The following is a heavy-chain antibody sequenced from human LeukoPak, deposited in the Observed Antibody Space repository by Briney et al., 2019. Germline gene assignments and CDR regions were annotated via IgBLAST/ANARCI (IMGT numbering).Heavy chain of an antibody. CDR2: SNWNGGST. D-gene: IGHD2-2*01. CDR3: ARASIGSSTLGAFDI. Sequence: GESLKISCAAAGFTFDDYGMSWVRQAPGKGLEWVSGSNWNGGSTGYADSVKGRFTISRDNAKNSLYLRMNSLRAENTALYYCARASIGSSTLGAFDIWGQGTMVTVSS. CDR1: GFTFDDYG. V-gene: IGHV3-20*04. J-gene: IGHJ3*02.